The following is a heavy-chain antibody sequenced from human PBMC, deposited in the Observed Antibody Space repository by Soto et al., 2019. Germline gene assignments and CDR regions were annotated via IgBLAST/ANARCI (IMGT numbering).Heavy chain of an antibody. Sequence: ASVKVSCKASGYTFTGYYMHWVRQAPGQGLEWMGWINPNSGGTNYAQKFQGRVTMTRDTSISTAYMELSRLRSDDTAVYYCAGDPSEVDYYYGMDVWGQGTTVTVSS. J-gene: IGHJ6*02. CDR1: GYTFTGYY. D-gene: IGHD3-10*01. V-gene: IGHV1-2*02. CDR3: AGDPSEVDYYYGMDV. CDR2: INPNSGGT.